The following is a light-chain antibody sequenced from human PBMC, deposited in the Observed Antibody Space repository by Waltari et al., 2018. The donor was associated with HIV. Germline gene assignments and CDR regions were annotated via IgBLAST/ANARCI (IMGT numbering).Light chain of an antibody. CDR1: QTVGLN. Sequence: LLTQSPPTLSVSPGVRATLSCRASQTVGLNLAWYQQRPGQPPKLLVYGASIRASGVSSRFSGSGSGTEFTLTISSVRSDDFAMYFCQQYDVWPLTFGGGT. CDR3: QQYDVWPLT. CDR2: GAS. J-gene: IGKJ4*01. V-gene: IGKV3-15*01.